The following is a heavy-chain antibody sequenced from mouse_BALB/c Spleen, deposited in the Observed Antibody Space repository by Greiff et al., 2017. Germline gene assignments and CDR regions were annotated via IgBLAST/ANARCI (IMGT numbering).Heavy chain of an antibody. CDR3: ARRTTVANFDY. CDR1: GYTFTSYW. J-gene: IGHJ2*01. Sequence: QAQLQQSGAELAKPGASVKMSCKASGYTFTSYWMHWVKQRPGQGLEWIGYINPSTGYTEYNQKFKDKATLTADKSSSTAYMQLSSLTSEDSAVYYCARRTTVANFDYWGQGTTLTVSS. V-gene: IGHV1-7*01. D-gene: IGHD1-1*01. CDR2: INPSTGYT.